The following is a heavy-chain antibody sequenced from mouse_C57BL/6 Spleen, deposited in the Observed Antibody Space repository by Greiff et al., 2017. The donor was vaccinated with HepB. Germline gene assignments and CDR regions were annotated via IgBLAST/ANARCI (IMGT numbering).Heavy chain of an antibody. J-gene: IGHJ4*01. CDR3: ARESLITTVAMDY. Sequence: EVKLLESGAELVKPGASVKLSCTASGFNIKDYYMHWVKQRTEQGLEWIGRIDPEDGETKYAPKFQGKATITADTSSNTAYLQLSSLTSEDTAVYYCARESLITTVAMDYWGQGTSVTVSS. D-gene: IGHD1-1*01. CDR2: IDPEDGET. V-gene: IGHV14-2*01. CDR1: GFNIKDYY.